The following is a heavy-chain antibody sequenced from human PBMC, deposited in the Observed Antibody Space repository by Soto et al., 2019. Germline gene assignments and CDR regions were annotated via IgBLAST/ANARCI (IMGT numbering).Heavy chain of an antibody. Sequence: PGGSLRLSCVASGLTFNKAWMNWVRQAPGKGLEWVGRIKSETDDGSNKYYADSVKGRFTISRDNSKNTLYLQMNSLRAEDTAVYYCASPHTHYYDSSGYTVDYWGQGTLVTVSS. J-gene: IGHJ4*02. V-gene: IGHV3-30-3*01. CDR2: IKSETDDGSNK. D-gene: IGHD3-22*01. CDR3: ASPHTHYYDSSGYTVDY. CDR1: GLTFNKAW.